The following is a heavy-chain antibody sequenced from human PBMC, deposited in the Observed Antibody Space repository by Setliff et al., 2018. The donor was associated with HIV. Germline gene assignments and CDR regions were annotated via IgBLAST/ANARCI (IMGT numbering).Heavy chain of an antibody. V-gene: IGHV1-2*02. Sequence: ASVKVSCKASGYTFTDHFIHWVRQAPGQGLEWMGWINPNSGGTNYAQKFQGRVTMTRDTSISTAYMELSSLRYDDTAVYYCAREYYDFWRGYSDAFQIWCQGTMVTVSS. J-gene: IGHJ3*02. D-gene: IGHD3-3*01. CDR3: AREYYDFWRGYSDAFQI. CDR2: INPNSGGT. CDR1: GYTFTDHF.